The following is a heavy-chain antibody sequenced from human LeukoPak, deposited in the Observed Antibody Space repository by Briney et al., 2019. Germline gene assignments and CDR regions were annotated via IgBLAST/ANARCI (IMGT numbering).Heavy chain of an antibody. CDR2: ISSSSTYL. CDR1: GFTFSTYS. J-gene: IGHJ4*02. D-gene: IGHD5-12*01. Sequence: PGGSLRLSCAASGFTFSTYSMNWVRQAPGKGLEWVSSISSSSTYLYYADSVKGRFTISRDNSKNSLYLQMNSLRAEDTALYYCAKGRGYSGYESLDYWGQGTLVTVSS. CDR3: AKGRGYSGYESLDY. V-gene: IGHV3-21*04.